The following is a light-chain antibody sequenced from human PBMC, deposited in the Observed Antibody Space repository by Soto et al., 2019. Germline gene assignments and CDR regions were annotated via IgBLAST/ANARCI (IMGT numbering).Light chain of an antibody. CDR2: SND. CDR3: ASWDASRNGRV. Sequence: QSVLTQPPSASGTPGQRDTVSCSGSSSNIARNTVYWYQQLPGTAPKLLIYSNDQRPSGVRDCFSASKSGTSASLAISGHQSEGEADYYGASWDASRNGRVFGTGTKVTLL. J-gene: IGLJ1*01. CDR1: SSNIARNT. V-gene: IGLV1-44*01.